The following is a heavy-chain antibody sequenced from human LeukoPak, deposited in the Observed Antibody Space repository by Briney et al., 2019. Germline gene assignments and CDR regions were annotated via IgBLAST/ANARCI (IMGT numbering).Heavy chain of an antibody. D-gene: IGHD1-26*01. CDR2: NNSDGSST. CDR1: GFTFSSYW. V-gene: IGHV3-74*01. CDR3: ARVTLSGSYLFDY. J-gene: IGHJ4*02. Sequence: GGSLRLSCAASGFTFSSYWMHWVRQAPGKGLGWVSRNNSDGSSTSYADSVQGRFTISRDNAKNTLYLQMNSLRAEDTAVYYCARVTLSGSYLFDYWGQGTLVTVSS.